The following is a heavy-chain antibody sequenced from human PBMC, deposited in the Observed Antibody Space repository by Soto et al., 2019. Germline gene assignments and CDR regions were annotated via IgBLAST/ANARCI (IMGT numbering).Heavy chain of an antibody. Sequence: QVQLVQSGAEVKKPGSSVKVSCKASGGTFSSYTISWVRQAPGQGLEWMGRIIPILVIANHAQKFQGRVTITADNSSRKAYMELSSLRSEDTAVYYCARGLKFGGVIVFDYWGQGPLVTVSS. CDR1: GGTFSSYT. J-gene: IGHJ4*02. CDR3: ARGLKFGGVIVFDY. CDR2: IIPILVIA. V-gene: IGHV1-69*02. D-gene: IGHD3-16*02.